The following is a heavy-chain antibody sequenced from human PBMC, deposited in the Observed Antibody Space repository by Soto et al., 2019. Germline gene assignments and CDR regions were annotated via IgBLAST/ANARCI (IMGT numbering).Heavy chain of an antibody. CDR3: ARGTMLRGPGYYYAMDV. D-gene: IGHD3-10*01. V-gene: IGHV4-31*03. CDR2: IYYSGSS. CDR1: GDSISRNGYF. J-gene: IGHJ6*02. Sequence: KPSETLSLTCTVSGDSISRNGYFWTWIRQHPGKGLEWIGYIYYSGSSYYNPSLKSRVIISVDTSKNQSSLNLTAVTAADTAVYYCARGTMLRGPGYYYAMDVWGQGTTVTVSS.